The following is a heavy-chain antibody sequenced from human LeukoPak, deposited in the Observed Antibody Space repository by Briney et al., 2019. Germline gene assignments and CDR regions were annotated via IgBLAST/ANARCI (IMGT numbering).Heavy chain of an antibody. CDR2: IFPSGGEI. CDR1: GFTFSTFA. Sequence: GGSLRLSCAASGFTFSTFAMIWVRQPPGKGLEWVSSIFPSGGEIHYTDSVKGRFTMSRDNAKKSLFLQMNSLRAEDTAVYYCARDYGDYEPGRHHYYYYYMDVWGKGTTVTVSS. V-gene: IGHV3-21*01. J-gene: IGHJ6*03. D-gene: IGHD4-17*01. CDR3: ARDYGDYEPGRHHYYYYYMDV.